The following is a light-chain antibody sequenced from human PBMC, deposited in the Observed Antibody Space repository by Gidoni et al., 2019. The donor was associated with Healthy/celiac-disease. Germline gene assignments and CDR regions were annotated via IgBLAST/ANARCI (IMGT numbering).Light chain of an antibody. J-gene: IGLJ3*02. Sequence: QSALTQPASVSGSPVQSITISCTGTSSDFGSYNLVSWYQQHPGKAPKLMIYEVSKRPSGVSNRFSGSKSGNTASLTISGLQAEDEADYYCCSYAGSSTWVFGGGTKLTVL. CDR1: SSDFGSYNL. CDR3: CSYAGSSTWV. V-gene: IGLV2-23*02. CDR2: EVS.